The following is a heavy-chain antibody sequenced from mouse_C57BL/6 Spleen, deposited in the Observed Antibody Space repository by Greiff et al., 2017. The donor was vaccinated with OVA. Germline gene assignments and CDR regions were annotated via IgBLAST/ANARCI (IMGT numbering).Heavy chain of an antibody. CDR1: GYTFTSYW. CDR2: IHPNSGST. CDR3: ARSRELGPYTMDA. J-gene: IGHJ4*01. Sequence: VQLQQPGAELVKPGASVKLSCKASGYTFTSYWMHWVKQRPGQGLEWIGMIHPNSGSTNYNEKFKSKATLTVDKSSSTAYMQLSSLTSADSAVYYGARSRELGPYTMDAGGQGTPVTVSP. V-gene: IGHV1-64*01.